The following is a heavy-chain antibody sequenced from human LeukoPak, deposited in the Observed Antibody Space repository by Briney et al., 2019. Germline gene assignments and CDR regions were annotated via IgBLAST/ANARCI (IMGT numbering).Heavy chain of an antibody. D-gene: IGHD3-16*01. V-gene: IGHV1-8*01. J-gene: IGHJ4*02. CDR2: IGPYSGYT. CDR3: ARGVQEGVDY. CDR1: GYTFSSLD. Sequence: GASVKVSCKASGYTFSSLDFYWVRQGTGPGLEWMGWIGPYSGYTGCVQKFLGRGTMTRNTSTSTAYTELSSLRCEDTAVYYCARGVQEGVDYWGEGTLVTVSS.